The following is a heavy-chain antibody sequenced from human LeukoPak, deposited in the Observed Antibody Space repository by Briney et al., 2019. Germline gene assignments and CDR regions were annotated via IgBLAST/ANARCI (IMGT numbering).Heavy chain of an antibody. J-gene: IGHJ4*02. CDR2: IKQDGSEK. Sequence: GGSLRLSCVASGFIFSNYWMNWVRQAPGKGLEWVANIKQDGSEKYYVDSVKGRFTISRDNAKNSLYLQMNSLRAEDTAVYYCARGGSHWGQGALVTVSS. D-gene: IGHD3-16*01. CDR1: GFIFSNYW. CDR3: ARGGSH. V-gene: IGHV3-7*01.